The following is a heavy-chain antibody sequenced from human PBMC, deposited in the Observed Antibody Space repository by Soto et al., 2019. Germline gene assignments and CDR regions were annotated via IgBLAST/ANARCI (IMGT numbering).Heavy chain of an antibody. J-gene: IGHJ6*02. D-gene: IGHD3-10*01. Sequence: GASVKVSCKASGYTFTIYGISWVRQAPGQGLEWMGGIIPIFGTANYAQKFQGRVTITADESTSTAYMELSSLRSEDTAVYYCARDSSGYYYGMDVWGQGTTVTVSS. CDR1: GYTFTIYG. V-gene: IGHV1-69*13. CDR2: IIPIFGTA. CDR3: ARDSSGYYYGMDV.